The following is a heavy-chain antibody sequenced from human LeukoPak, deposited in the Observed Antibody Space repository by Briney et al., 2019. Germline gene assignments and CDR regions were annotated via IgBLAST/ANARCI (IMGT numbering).Heavy chain of an antibody. CDR2: IWYDGTNK. D-gene: IGHD3-10*01. J-gene: IGHJ3*02. Sequence: GGSLGLSCAAPGFTFINYGMHWVRQAPGKGLEWGALIWYDGTNKYYGDSVKGRFTISRDNSKNTLYLQMNSLRAEDTAVYYCARGRFGELSVATFDIWGQGTMVTVSS. CDR3: ARGRFGELSVATFDI. CDR1: GFTFINYG. V-gene: IGHV3-33*01.